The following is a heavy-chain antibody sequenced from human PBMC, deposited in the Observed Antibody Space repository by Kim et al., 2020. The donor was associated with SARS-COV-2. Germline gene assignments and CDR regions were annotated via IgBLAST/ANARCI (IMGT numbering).Heavy chain of an antibody. V-gene: IGHV3-23*01. J-gene: IGHJ4*02. Sequence: YAGSVKGRFTSPRDNSKQTLYLQMNSLRAEDTAVYYCAKPPRGAVASSDYWGQGTLVTVSS. D-gene: IGHD6-19*01. CDR3: AKPPRGAVASSDY.